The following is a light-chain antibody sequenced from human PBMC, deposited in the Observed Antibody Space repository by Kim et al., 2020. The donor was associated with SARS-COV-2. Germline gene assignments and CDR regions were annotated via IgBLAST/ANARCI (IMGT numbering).Light chain of an antibody. J-gene: IGKJ1*01. CDR3: QQYSSNYPT. V-gene: IGKV1-5*03. CDR2: KAS. Sequence: DIQMTQSPSTLSASVGDRVAITCRASQSINRWLAWYQQKPGKAPKLLISKASNLESGVPSRFSGSGSGTEFTLTISSLHPDDFATYYCQQYSSNYPTFGQGTKLEI. CDR1: QSINRW.